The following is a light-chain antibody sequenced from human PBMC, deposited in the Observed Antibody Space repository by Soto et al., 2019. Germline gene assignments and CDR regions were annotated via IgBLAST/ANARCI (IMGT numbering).Light chain of an antibody. Sequence: EIVMTQSPATLSLSPGERATLSCRASQSVSGYLGWYQQKPGQAPRLLIYGASTRATGIPARFSGSGSGTEFTLTISSLQSEDFAVYYCQQYNNWPWTFGQGTKVDTK. CDR3: QQYNNWPWT. CDR1: QSVSGY. V-gene: IGKV3-15*01. CDR2: GAS. J-gene: IGKJ1*01.